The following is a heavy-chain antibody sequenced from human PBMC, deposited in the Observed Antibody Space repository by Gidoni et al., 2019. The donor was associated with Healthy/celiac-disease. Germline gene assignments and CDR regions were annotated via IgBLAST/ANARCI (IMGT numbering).Heavy chain of an antibody. V-gene: IGHV5-51*01. CDR2: TYPLDSVT. CDR1: GYSFTSYW. Sequence: EVQLVQSGAEVKKPGESLKISCKGSGYSFTSYWIGCVRKMPGKGREWVGFTYPLDSVTRYRPSFQGQVTTSADKPISTAYLQWSSLKSSDSAMYYCARQSTVRLGELSPTDYWGQGTLVTVSS. J-gene: IGHJ4*02. CDR3: ARQSTVRLGELSPTDY. D-gene: IGHD3-16*02.